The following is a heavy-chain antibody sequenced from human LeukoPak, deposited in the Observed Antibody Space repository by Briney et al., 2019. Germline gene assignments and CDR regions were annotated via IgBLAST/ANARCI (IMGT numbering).Heavy chain of an antibody. D-gene: IGHD3-10*01. Sequence: PGGSLRLSCAASGFTFSSYSMNWVRPAPGKGLEWVSSISSSSSYIYYADSVKGRSTISRGNAKNSLYLQMNSLRAEDTAVYYCARGLRGSGPLDYWGQGTLVTVSS. CDR3: ARGLRGSGPLDY. J-gene: IGHJ4*02. V-gene: IGHV3-21*01. CDR1: GFTFSSYS. CDR2: ISSSSSYI.